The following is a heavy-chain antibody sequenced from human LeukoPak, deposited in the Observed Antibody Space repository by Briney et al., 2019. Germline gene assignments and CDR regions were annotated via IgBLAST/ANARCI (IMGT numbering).Heavy chain of an antibody. V-gene: IGHV4-59*08. CDR2: IYYSGST. CDR3: SRQGTLAIDY. Sequence: SETLSLTCTVSGGSISSYYWSWIRQPPGKGLEWIGYIYYSGSTNYNPSLKSRVTISVDTSKNQFSLKLSSVTAADTALYYCSRQGTLAIDYWGQGTLVTVSS. J-gene: IGHJ4*02. CDR1: GGSISSYY. D-gene: IGHD1-1*01.